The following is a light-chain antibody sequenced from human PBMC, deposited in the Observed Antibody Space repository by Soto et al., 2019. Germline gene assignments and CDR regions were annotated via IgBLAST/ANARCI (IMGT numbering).Light chain of an antibody. J-gene: IGLJ2*01. CDR1: SSNIGSNY. Sequence: QSVLTQPPSASGTPGQRVTISCSGSSSNIGSNYVYWYQQLPGTAPTLLIYRNNQRPSGVPDRFSGSKSGTSASLAISGLRWEDDADDYCAASDDGLRGHVVFGGGTKLTVL. CDR3: AASDDGLRGHVV. CDR2: RNN. V-gene: IGLV1-47*01.